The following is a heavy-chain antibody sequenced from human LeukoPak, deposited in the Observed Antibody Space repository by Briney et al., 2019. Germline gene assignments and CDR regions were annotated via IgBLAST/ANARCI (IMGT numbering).Heavy chain of an antibody. Sequence: GASVSVSCTASGYTFTIYGISWVRQAPGQGLEWMGWISAYNGNTNYARKLQGRVTMTTDTSTSTAYMELRSLRSDDTAVYYCARVSGILWFGELIQLFDYWGQGTLVTVSS. J-gene: IGHJ4*02. CDR1: GYTFTIYG. CDR2: ISAYNGNT. CDR3: ARVSGILWFGELIQLFDY. D-gene: IGHD3-10*01. V-gene: IGHV1-18*01.